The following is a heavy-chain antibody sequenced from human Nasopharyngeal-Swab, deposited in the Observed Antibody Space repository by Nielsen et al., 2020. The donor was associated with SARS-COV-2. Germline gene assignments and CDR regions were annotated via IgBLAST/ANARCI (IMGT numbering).Heavy chain of an antibody. D-gene: IGHD6-19*01. CDR3: AKDISGAVAGRGYFDY. CDR1: GFTFSSYD. J-gene: IGHJ4*02. CDR2: IGTAGDT. V-gene: IGHV3-13*04. Sequence: GESLKISCAASGFTFSSYDMHWVRQATGKGLEWVSAIGTAGDTYYPGSVKGRFTISRENAKNSLYLQMNSLRAEDTALYYCAKDISGAVAGRGYFDYWGQGTLVTVSS.